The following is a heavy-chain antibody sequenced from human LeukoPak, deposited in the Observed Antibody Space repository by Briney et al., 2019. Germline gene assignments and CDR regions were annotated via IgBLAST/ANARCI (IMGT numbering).Heavy chain of an antibody. D-gene: IGHD3-3*01. Sequence: ASVKVSCKASGGTFSSYAISWVRQAPGQGLEWMGGIIPIFGTANYAQKFQGRVTITADESTSTAYMELSSLRSEDTAVYYCASGQPPDFWSGYNWFDPWGQGTLVTVPS. J-gene: IGHJ5*02. CDR1: GGTFSSYA. CDR2: IIPIFGTA. V-gene: IGHV1-69*13. CDR3: ASGQPPDFWSGYNWFDP.